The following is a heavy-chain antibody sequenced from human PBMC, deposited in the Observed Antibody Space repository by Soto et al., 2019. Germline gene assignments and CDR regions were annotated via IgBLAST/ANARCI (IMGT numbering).Heavy chain of an antibody. CDR1: GFTFSTYW. V-gene: IGHV3-74*01. CDR3: ASAMTSVGATTTGDY. CDR2: ISSDGSVT. Sequence: EVQLVESGGGLVQPGGSLRLSCAASGFTFSTYWMHWVRQAPGKGPVWVSRISSDGSVTDYAGSVKGRFTISRDNAKNTLYLQMNSLRAEATAVYYCASAMTSVGATTTGDYWGQGTLVTVSS. J-gene: IGHJ4*02. D-gene: IGHD1-26*01.